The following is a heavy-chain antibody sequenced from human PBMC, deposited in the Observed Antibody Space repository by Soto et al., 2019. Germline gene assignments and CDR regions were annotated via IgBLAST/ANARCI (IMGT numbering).Heavy chain of an antibody. CDR2: ISGNSGDT. CDR1: GYNFMSYG. Sequence: QVQLVQSGGEVKKPGASVKISCKVSGYNFMSYGITWVRQAPGQGLEWMGWISGNSGDTKSARKFQGRITMTTDTSTTTAYMELRSMRSDDTAIYYCTRDWMNCYYDNSGYYGLDYWGQGTLVTVSS. J-gene: IGHJ4*02. D-gene: IGHD3-22*01. CDR3: TRDWMNCYYDNSGYYGLDY. V-gene: IGHV1-18*01.